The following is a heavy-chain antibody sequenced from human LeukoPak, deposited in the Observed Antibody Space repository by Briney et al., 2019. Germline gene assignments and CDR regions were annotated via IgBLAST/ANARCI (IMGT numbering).Heavy chain of an antibody. CDR1: GYTFTGQY. Sequence: ASVKVSCKASGYTFTGQYMHWVREAPGQGLEWMGWINPNSGGTSYAQKFQGRVTMTRDTSTSTVYMELSSLRSEDTAVYYCARGAVPGGTSDTIFGVVIIRAPPYYFDYWGQGTLVTVSS. J-gene: IGHJ4*02. V-gene: IGHV1-2*02. CDR3: ARGAVPGGTSDTIFGVVIIRAPPYYFDY. CDR2: INPNSGGT. D-gene: IGHD3-3*01.